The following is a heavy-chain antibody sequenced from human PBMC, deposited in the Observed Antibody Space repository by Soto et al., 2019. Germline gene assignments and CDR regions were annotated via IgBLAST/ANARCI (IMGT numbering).Heavy chain of an antibody. Sequence: SVKVSCKASGGTCSIYRINCVLQSPVQGLEWVGGIVPIYRTADYAQKFQGRVTITADESARTAYLEVRSLKSQDTAVYYCARDSGAKLSSSWGQGTLVTVSS. CDR3: ARDSGAKLSSS. CDR1: GGTCSIYR. D-gene: IGHD6-13*01. J-gene: IGHJ4*02. V-gene: IGHV1-69*13. CDR2: IVPIYRTA.